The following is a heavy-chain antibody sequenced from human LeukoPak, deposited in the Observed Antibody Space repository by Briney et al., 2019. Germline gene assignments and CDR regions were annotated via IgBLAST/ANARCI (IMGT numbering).Heavy chain of an antibody. CDR3: ARGGGLDV. CDR1: GFTFTTYG. CDR2: INHNGNVN. D-gene: IGHD3-16*01. J-gene: IGHJ6*02. Sequence: GGSLRLSCGASGFTFTTYGMNWLRQAPGKGLEWVASINHNGNVNYYVDSVKGRFTISRDNAKNSLYLQMRNLRAEDTAVYFCARGGGLDVWGQGATVTVSS. V-gene: IGHV3-7*03.